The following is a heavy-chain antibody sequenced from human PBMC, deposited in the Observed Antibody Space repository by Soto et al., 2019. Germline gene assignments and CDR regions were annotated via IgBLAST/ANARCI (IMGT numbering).Heavy chain of an antibody. CDR2: IYPGDSDT. V-gene: IGHV5-51*01. J-gene: IGHJ3*02. CDR1: GCSFTSYW. Sequence: PGEPLKISCKGSGCSFTSYWIGWVRQMPGKGLEWMGIIYPGDSDTRYSPSFQGQVTISADKSISTAYLQWSSLKASDTAMYYCATDPWNCSSTSCRDAFDIWGQGTMVTVSS. D-gene: IGHD2-2*01. CDR3: ATDPWNCSSTSCRDAFDI.